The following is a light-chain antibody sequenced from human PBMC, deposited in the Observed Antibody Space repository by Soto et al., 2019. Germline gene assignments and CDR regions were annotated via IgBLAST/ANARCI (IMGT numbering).Light chain of an antibody. V-gene: IGLV2-8*01. CDR3: XSYAGSNNFVV. Sequence: QSALTQPPSASGSPGQSVTISCTGTSSDVGGYNYVSWYQQHPGKAPKXXXXEVXXRXXXXXDRXXGSKSGNTASLTVSGXXXXXXXXXYCXSYAGSNNFVVFGGGTKVTVL. J-gene: IGLJ2*01. CDR1: SSDVGGYNY. CDR2: EVX.